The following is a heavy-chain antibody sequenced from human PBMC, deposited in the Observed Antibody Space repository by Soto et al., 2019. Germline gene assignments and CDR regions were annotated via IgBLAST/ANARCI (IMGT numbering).Heavy chain of an antibody. J-gene: IGHJ6*02. CDR3: ARHGFGPVHCLVDV. Sequence: QVQLQESGPGLVKPSETLSLTCTVSGGSITNYYCSWFRQPPGKGLEWIGYIQYNGYSAYNLSLKRRVTMSMDTSKTQFCLTVEYLTATDTAVYYCARHGFGPVHCLVDVWGQGTTVIVSS. CDR1: GGSITNYY. D-gene: IGHD3-10*01. CDR2: IQYNGYS. V-gene: IGHV4-59*08.